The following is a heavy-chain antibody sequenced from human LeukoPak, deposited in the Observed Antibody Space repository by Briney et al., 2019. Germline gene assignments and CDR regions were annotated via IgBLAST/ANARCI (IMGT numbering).Heavy chain of an antibody. J-gene: IGHJ4*02. CDR1: GFTFRNFW. V-gene: IGHV3-7*04. CDR2: IHPEGNEK. CDR3: ARGDAFSGDH. Sequence: PGGSLKLSCAASGFTFRNFWMSWVRQAPGRGLEWVANIHPEGNEKYHVESVKGRFTISRDNAKSSLFLQMNGLRAEDTAVYYCARGDAFSGDHWGQGTLVTVSS.